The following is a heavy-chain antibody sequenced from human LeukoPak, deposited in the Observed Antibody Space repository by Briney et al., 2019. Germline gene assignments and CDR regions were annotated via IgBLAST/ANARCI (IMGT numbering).Heavy chain of an antibody. Sequence: ASVKVSCKASGYTFTNHDINWVRQAPGQGLEWMGWISAYNGNTNYAQKLQGRVTMTTDTSTSTAYMELRSLRSDDTAVYYCAREVPLWYYFDYWGQGTLVTVSS. CDR2: ISAYNGNT. D-gene: IGHD3-10*01. J-gene: IGHJ4*02. V-gene: IGHV1-18*01. CDR3: AREVPLWYYFDY. CDR1: GYTFTNHD.